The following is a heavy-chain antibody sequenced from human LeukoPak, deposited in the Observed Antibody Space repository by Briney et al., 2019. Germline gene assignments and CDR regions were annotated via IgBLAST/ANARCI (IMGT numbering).Heavy chain of an antibody. D-gene: IGHD6-13*01. CDR1: GGPFSGYY. V-gene: IGHV4-34*01. CDR3: AGEEGIAAAAAIYYYGMDV. Sequence: PSETLSLTCAVYGGPFSGYYWSWIRQPPGKGLEWIGEINHSGSTNYNPSLKSRVTISVDTSKNQFSLRLSSVTAADTAVYYCAGEEGIAAAAAIYYYGMDVWGQGTTVTVSS. J-gene: IGHJ6*02. CDR2: INHSGST.